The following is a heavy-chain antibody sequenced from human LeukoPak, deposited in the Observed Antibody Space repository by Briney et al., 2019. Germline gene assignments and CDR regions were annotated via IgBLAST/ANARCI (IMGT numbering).Heavy chain of an antibody. V-gene: IGHV3-7*03. CDR3: ARGVTSAWYLRYYFEY. CDR2: IKQDGTET. J-gene: IGHJ4*02. Sequence: GGSLRLSCAAFGFIFSSYWMSWVRQVPGKGLEWVANIKQDGTETSYVDSVEGRFTISRDNAKNSLFLQMNSLRADDTALYYCARGVTSAWYLRYYFEYWGQGIMVTVSS. D-gene: IGHD6-13*01. CDR1: GFIFSSYW.